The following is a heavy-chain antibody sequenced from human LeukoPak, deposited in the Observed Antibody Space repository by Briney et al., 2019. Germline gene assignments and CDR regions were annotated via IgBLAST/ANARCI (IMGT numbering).Heavy chain of an antibody. Sequence: SVKVFCKASGGTFSSYAISWGRQAPGQGLEWMGGIIPIFGTANYAQKFQGRVTITADKSTSTAYMELSSLRSEDTAVYYCAREVGSGFDYWGQGTLVTVSS. CDR2: IIPIFGTA. CDR1: GGTFSSYA. D-gene: IGHD1-26*01. V-gene: IGHV1-69*06. J-gene: IGHJ4*02. CDR3: AREVGSGFDY.